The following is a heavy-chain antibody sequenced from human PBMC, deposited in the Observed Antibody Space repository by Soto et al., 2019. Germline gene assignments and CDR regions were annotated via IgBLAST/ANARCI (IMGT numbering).Heavy chain of an antibody. D-gene: IGHD4-17*01. CDR3: ARHPWRNGDYVYWFDP. CDR1: GGSISSYY. J-gene: IGHJ5*02. Sequence: PSETLSLTCTVSGGSISSYYWSWIRQPPGKGLEWIGYIYYSGSTNYNPSLKSRVTISVDTSKNQFSLKLSSVTAADTAVYYCARHPWRNGDYVYWFDPWGQGTLVTVSS. CDR2: IYYSGST. V-gene: IGHV4-59*08.